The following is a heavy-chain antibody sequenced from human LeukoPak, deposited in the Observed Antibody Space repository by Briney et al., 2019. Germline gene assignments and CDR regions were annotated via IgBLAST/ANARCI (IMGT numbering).Heavy chain of an antibody. CDR3: ARELRDPREVWELDP. Sequence: ASVKVSCKASGYTFTGYYMHWVRQAPGQGLEWMGWINPNSGGTNYAQKFQGRVTMTRDTSISTAYMELSRLRSDDTAVYYCARELRDPREVWELDPWGQGTLVTVSS. V-gene: IGHV1-2*02. CDR1: GYTFTGYY. J-gene: IGHJ5*02. D-gene: IGHD3-16*01. CDR2: INPNSGGT.